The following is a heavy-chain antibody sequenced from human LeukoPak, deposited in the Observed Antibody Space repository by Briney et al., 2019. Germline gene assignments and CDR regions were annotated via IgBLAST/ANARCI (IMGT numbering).Heavy chain of an antibody. D-gene: IGHD4-17*01. CDR1: GFSFSAYA. Sequence: GGSLRLSCAASGFSFSAYAMSWVRQAPGKGLEWVSIITSTGSSTFYADSVKGRFTISRDNSKNTLFLQMNGLRAQDTALYYCVKAGHTVTTELDYRGQGTLVTVSS. V-gene: IGHV3-23*01. CDR2: ITSTGSST. J-gene: IGHJ4*02. CDR3: VKAGHTVTTELDY.